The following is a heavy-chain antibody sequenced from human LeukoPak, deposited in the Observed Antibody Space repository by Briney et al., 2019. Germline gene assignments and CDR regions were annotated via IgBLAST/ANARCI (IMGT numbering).Heavy chain of an antibody. D-gene: IGHD6-13*01. CDR2: ISDSGST. J-gene: IGHJ2*01. V-gene: IGHV4-39*01. Sequence: PSETLSLTCTVSGASLGSSVYYWGWIRQPPGKGLEWIGSISDSGSTYYNTSLKSRLTISVDTSKRQFSLKLSSVTAADTALYYCARHFIAASGSNWYLDLWGRGTRVTV. CDR1: GASLGSSVYY. CDR3: ARHFIAASGSNWYLDL.